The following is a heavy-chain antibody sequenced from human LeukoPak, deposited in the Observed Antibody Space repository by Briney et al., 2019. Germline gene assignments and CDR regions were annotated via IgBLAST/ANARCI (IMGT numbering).Heavy chain of an antibody. CDR2: IYSNGNT. V-gene: IGHV4-4*07. Sequence: SETLSFTCTVSGGSISNYYWSWIRQPAGKGLEWIGRIYSNGNTNYNPSLKSRVTMSVDTSKNQFSLKLSSVTAADTAMYYCARGSSGWYYFDNWGQGTLVAVSS. J-gene: IGHJ4*02. D-gene: IGHD6-19*01. CDR1: GGSISNYY. CDR3: ARGSSGWYYFDN.